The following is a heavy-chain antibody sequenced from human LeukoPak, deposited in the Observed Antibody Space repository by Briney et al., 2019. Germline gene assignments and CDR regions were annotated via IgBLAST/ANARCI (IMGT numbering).Heavy chain of an antibody. CDR1: GSSFSSYY. D-gene: IGHD3-16*02. J-gene: IGHJ6*03. CDR3: ARAENYVWGSYRYYYYMDV. V-gene: IGHV4-4*09. Sequence: SETLSLTCTVSGSSFSSYYWSWIRQPPGKGLEWIGYIYTSGSTNYNPSLKSRVSISVDTSKNQFSLKLSSVTAADTAVYYCARAENYVWGSYRYYYYMDVWGKGTTVTVSS. CDR2: IYTSGST.